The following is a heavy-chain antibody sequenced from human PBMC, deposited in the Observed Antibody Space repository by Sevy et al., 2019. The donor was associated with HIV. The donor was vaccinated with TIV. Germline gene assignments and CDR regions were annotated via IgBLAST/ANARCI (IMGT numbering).Heavy chain of an antibody. J-gene: IGHJ6*02. CDR1: GFTFSSYA. V-gene: IGHV3-23*01. CDR2: ISGSGGST. Sequence: GGSLRLSCAASGFTFSSYAMSWVRQAPGKGLEWVSAISGSGGSTYYADSVKGRFTISRDNSKNTLYQQMNSLRAEDTAVYYCAKEKAAGRYYYYGMDVWGQGTTVTVSS. CDR3: AKEKAAGRYYYYGMDV. D-gene: IGHD6-13*01.